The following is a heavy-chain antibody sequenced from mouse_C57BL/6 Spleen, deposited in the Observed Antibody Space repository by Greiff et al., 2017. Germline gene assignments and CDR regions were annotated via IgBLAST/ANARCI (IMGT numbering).Heavy chain of an antibody. V-gene: IGHV1-80*01. CDR1: GYAFSSYW. D-gene: IGHD3-2*02. Sequence: VKLMESGAELVKPGASVKISCKASGYAFSSYWMNWVKQRPGKGLEWIGQIYPGDGDTNYNGKFKGKATLTADKSSSTAYMQLSSLTSEDSAVYFCARSDSSGGWFAYWGQGTLVTVSA. CDR3: ARSDSSGGWFAY. CDR2: IYPGDGDT. J-gene: IGHJ3*01.